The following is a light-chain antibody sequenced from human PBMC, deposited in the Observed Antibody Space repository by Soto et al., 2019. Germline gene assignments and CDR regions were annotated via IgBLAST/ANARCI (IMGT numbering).Light chain of an antibody. CDR2: DVS. CDR1: SSDVGGYYY. CDR3: CSYAGSDTLAYV. J-gene: IGLJ1*01. V-gene: IGLV2-11*01. Sequence: QSVLTQPRSVSGSPGQSVTISCTGTSSDVGGYYYVSWYQQHPGKAPKLMISDVSKRPSGVPDRFSGSKSGNTASLTISGLQAEDEADYYCCSYAGSDTLAYVFGTGTKVTVL.